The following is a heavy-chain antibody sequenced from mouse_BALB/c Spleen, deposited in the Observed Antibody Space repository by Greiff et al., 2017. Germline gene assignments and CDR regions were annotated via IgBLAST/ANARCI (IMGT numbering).Heavy chain of an antibody. D-gene: IGHD1-1*02. Sequence: VQLQQSGPELVKPGASVRISCKASGYTFTSYYIHWVKQRPGQGLEWIGWIYPGNVNTKYNEKFKGKATLTADKSSSTAYMQLSSLTSEDSAVYFCARGYGLYYAMDYWVQGTSVTVSS. J-gene: IGHJ4*01. CDR2: IYPGNVNT. CDR3: ARGYGLYYAMDY. CDR1: GYTFTSYY. V-gene: IGHV1S56*01.